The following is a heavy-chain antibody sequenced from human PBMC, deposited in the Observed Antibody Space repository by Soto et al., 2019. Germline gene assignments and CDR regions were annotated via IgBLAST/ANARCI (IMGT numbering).Heavy chain of an antibody. CDR3: ARGYTYDSGSYFGMDV. D-gene: IGHD3-10*01. Sequence: QVQLVQSGAEVKKPGSSVKVSCKVSGVTFSSYIISWVRQAPGQGLEWMGRIIPILNIANYAQKFQGRVTIPANKSTSTADMELNSLRSEDTAVYYCARGYTYDSGSYFGMDVWGQGTTVTVSS. CDR1: GVTFSSYI. V-gene: IGHV1-69*02. J-gene: IGHJ6*02. CDR2: IIPILNIA.